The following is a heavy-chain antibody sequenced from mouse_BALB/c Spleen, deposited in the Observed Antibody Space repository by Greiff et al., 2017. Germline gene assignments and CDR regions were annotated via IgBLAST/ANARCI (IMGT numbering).Heavy chain of an antibody. J-gene: IGHJ3*01. CDR1: GFTFSSYT. CDR2: ISNGGGST. V-gene: IGHV5-12-2*01. Sequence: VMLVESGGGLVQPGGSLKLSCAASGFTFSSYTMSWVRQTPEKRLEWVAYISNGGGSTYYPDTVKGRFTISRDNAKNTLYLQMSSLKSEDTAMYYCARSLYDGYFWFAYWGQGTLVTVSA. D-gene: IGHD2-3*01. CDR3: ARSLYDGYFWFAY.